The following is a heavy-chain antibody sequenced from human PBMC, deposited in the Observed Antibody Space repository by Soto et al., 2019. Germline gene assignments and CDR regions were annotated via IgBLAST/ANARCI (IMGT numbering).Heavy chain of an antibody. CDR1: GCSISSYY. V-gene: IGHV4-59*08. J-gene: IGHJ4*02. Sequence: SETLSLTCTVSGCSISSYYWSWIRQPPGKGLEWIWDIYYSGSTNYNPSLKSRVTISVDTSKNQFSLKLSSVTAADTAVYYCARHAREYSGYAPFFDYWGQGTXVTVSS. CDR2: IYYSGST. D-gene: IGHD5-12*01. CDR3: ARHAREYSGYAPFFDY.